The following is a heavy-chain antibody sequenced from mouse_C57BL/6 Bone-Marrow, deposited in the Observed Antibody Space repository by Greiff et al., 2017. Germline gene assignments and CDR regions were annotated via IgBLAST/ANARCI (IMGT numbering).Heavy chain of an antibody. Sequence: VQLQQSGAELVRPGASVTLSCKASGYTFTDYEMHWVKQTPVHGLEWIGAIDPETGGTAYNQKFKGKAILTADKSSSTAYMELRSLTSEDSAFYYCTREGYGNCAWFAYWGQGTLVTVSA. V-gene: IGHV1-15*01. J-gene: IGHJ3*01. CDR2: IDPETGGT. D-gene: IGHD2-10*02. CDR1: GYTFTDYE. CDR3: TREGYGNCAWFAY.